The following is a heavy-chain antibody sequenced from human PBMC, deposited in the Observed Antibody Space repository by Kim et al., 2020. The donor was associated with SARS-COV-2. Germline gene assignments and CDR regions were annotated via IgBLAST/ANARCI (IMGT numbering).Heavy chain of an antibody. V-gene: IGHV3-30*04. CDR3: ARDISGSYRYFQH. Sequence: GSLRLSCAASGFTFSSYAMHWVRQAPGKGLEWVAVISYDGSNKYYADSVKGRFTISRDNSKNTLYLQMNSLRAEDTAVYYCARDISGSYRYFQHWGQGTLVTVSS. CDR2: ISYDGSNK. J-gene: IGHJ1*01. D-gene: IGHD1-26*01. CDR1: GFTFSSYA.